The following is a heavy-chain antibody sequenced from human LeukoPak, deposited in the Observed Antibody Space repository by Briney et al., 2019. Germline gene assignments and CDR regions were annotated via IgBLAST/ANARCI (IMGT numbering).Heavy chain of an antibody. CDR2: IIPIFGTA. V-gene: IGHV1-69*06. Sequence: ASVKVSCKASGGTFSSYAISWVRQAPGQGLEWMGGIIPIFGTANYAQKFQGRVTITADKSTSTAYMELSSLRSEDTAVYYFARDRHYDILTGYSNGEAFDYWGQGTLVTVSS. D-gene: IGHD3-9*01. CDR3: ARDRHYDILTGYSNGEAFDY. J-gene: IGHJ4*02. CDR1: GGTFSSYA.